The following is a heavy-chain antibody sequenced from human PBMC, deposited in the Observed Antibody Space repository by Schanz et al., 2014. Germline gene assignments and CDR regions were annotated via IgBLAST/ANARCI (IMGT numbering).Heavy chain of an antibody. CDR1: GGTFSSDT. J-gene: IGHJ4*02. CDR2: IVPIAGIT. CDR3: ARGYGDSPTDF. V-gene: IGHV1-69*02. Sequence: QVHLVQSGAEVKKPGSSVKVSCKASGGTFSSDTFSWVRQAPGQGLEWMGRIVPIAGITNYAQRFQGRVTITADKSSDTAYMDVSSLRSEDTAVYYCARGYGDSPTDFWGQGTLVTVST. D-gene: IGHD4-17*01.